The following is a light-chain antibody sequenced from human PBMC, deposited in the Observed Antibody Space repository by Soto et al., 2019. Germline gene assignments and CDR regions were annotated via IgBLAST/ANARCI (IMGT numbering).Light chain of an antibody. CDR1: ITDVGGYNY. CDR3: SSYTSRSTFV. J-gene: IGLJ1*01. V-gene: IGLV2-14*01. CDR2: EVS. Sequence: QLVLTQPASVSGSPGQSITISCAGTITDVGGYNYVSWYQQHPGKAPKLMISEVSNRPSGVSTRFSGSKSGNTASLTISGLQPEDEAEYYCSSYTSRSTFVFGTGTKLTVL.